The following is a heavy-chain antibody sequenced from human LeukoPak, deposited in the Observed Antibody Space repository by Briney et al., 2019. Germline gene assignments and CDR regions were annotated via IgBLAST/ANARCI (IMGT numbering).Heavy chain of an antibody. CDR2: ISWNSGSI. V-gene: IGHV3-9*01. D-gene: IGHD1-7*01. CDR3: AKDDLVGELLLHGFDY. J-gene: IGHJ4*02. Sequence: PGGSLRLSCAASGFTFDDYAMHWVRQAPGKGLEWVSGISWNSGSIGYADSVKGRFTISRDNAKNSLYLQMNSLRAEDTALYYCAKDDLVGELLLHGFDYWGQGTLVTVSS. CDR1: GFTFDDYA.